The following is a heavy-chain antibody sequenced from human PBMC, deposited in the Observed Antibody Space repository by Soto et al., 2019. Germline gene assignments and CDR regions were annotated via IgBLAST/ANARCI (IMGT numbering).Heavy chain of an antibody. CDR2: INHSGST. J-gene: IGHJ3*02. CDR1: GGPFSGYY. D-gene: IGHD2-21*01. V-gene: IGHV4-34*01. Sequence: SETLSLTCTVYGGPFSGYYWNWIRQPPGKGLEWIGEINHSGSTNYNPSLKSRVTISLDTSKNQFSLKLSSVTAADTSAYYCARDGIVGSTAFDIWGQGTMVTVSS. CDR3: ARDGIVGSTAFDI.